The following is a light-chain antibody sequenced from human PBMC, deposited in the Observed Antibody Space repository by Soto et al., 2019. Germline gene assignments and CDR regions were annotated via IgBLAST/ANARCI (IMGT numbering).Light chain of an antibody. V-gene: IGLV3-1*01. Sequence: SYELIQPPSVSVSPGQTASIACSGDELGDKYASWHQQKPGQSPVLVIYQNDKRPSGIPERFSGSNSGNTATLTISGTQATDEADYYCQAWDSTTGVFGTGTKLTVL. CDR1: ELGDKY. J-gene: IGLJ1*01. CDR2: QND. CDR3: QAWDSTTGV.